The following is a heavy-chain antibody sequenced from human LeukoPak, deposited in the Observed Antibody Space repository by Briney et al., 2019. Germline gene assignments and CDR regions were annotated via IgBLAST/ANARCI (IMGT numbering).Heavy chain of an antibody. V-gene: IGHV4-59*01. CDR2: IYYSGST. CDR1: GGSISSYY. Sequence: SETLSLTCTVSGGSISSYYWSWIRQPPGKGLEWIEYIYYSGSTNYNPSLKSRVTISVDTSKNQFSLKLSSVTAADTAVYYCARAGTDIVVAHDYWGQGTLVTVSS. J-gene: IGHJ4*02. CDR3: ARAGTDIVVAHDY. D-gene: IGHD2-2*01.